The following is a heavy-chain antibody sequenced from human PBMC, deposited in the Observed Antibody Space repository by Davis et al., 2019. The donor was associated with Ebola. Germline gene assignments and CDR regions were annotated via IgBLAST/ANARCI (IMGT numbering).Heavy chain of an antibody. D-gene: IGHD1-26*01. CDR2: ISSSSSYI. J-gene: IGHJ5*02. CDR3: AREWVVRWFDP. Sequence: PGGSLRLSCAASGFTFSSYSMNWVRQAPGKGLEWVSSISSSSSYIYYADSAKGRFTISRDNAKNSLYLQMNSLRAEDTAVYYCAREWVVRWFDPWGQGTLVTVSS. V-gene: IGHV3-21*01. CDR1: GFTFSSYS.